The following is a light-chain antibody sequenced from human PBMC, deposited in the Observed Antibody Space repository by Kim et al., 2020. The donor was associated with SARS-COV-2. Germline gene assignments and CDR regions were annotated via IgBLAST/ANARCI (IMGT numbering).Light chain of an antibody. CDR1: QDISTY. V-gene: IGKV1-33*01. CDR3: QHYDNLLLT. Sequence: ASVGDRVTITCQASQDISTYLKWYQQKPGKAPKLLLYDASNLETGVPSRFSGSASGTDFTFTISSLQPEDIATYFCQHYDNLLLTFGGGTKVDIK. CDR2: DAS. J-gene: IGKJ4*01.